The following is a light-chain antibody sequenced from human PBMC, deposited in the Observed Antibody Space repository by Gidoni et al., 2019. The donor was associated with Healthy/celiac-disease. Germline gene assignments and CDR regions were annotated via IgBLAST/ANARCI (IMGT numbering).Light chain of an antibody. J-gene: IGKJ1*01. CDR1: QIVSSSY. CDR3: QQYGSSTPWT. Sequence: EIVLTQSPGTLSLSPGERATLSCRASQIVSSSYLAWYQQKPGQAPRLLIYGASSRATGIPDRFSGSGSGKDFTLTISRLEPEDFAVYYCQQYGSSTPWTFGQGTKVEIK. CDR2: GAS. V-gene: IGKV3-20*01.